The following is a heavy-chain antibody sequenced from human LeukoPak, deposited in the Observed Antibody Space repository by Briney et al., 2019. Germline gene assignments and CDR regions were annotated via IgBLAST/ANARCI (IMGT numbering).Heavy chain of an antibody. J-gene: IGHJ4*02. CDR1: GYTFTSYY. CDR3: ARALYHTFDF. D-gene: IGHD2-2*01. CDR2: ISVYNANT. Sequence: GASVKVSCKASGYTFTSYYMHWVRQAPGQGLEWMGWISVYNANTDYAQKLQGRVTMTTDTSTNTAYIELRSLRSDDTAVYYCARALYHTFDFWGQGTLVTVSS. V-gene: IGHV1-18*04.